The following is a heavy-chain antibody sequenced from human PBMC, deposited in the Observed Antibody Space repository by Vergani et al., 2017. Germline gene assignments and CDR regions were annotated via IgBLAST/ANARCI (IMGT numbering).Heavy chain of an antibody. CDR3: AGPRGTSAYYYGGFDY. Sequence: EVQLLESGGGLVQPGGSLRLSCAASGFTFSTYAMTWVRQAPGKGLEWVSTISSDGGSTYYADSVKGRFTISRDNSKNTLSLQMNSLTAEDTAIYYCAGPRGTSAYYYGGFDYWSQGILVTVSS. CDR2: ISSDGGST. D-gene: IGHD3-22*01. CDR1: GFTFSTYA. V-gene: IGHV3-23*01. J-gene: IGHJ4*02.